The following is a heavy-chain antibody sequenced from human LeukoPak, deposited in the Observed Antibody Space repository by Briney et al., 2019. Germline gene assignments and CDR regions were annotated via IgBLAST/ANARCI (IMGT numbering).Heavy chain of an antibody. CDR1: GGTFISYA. V-gene: IGHV1-69*05. CDR3: ARTGYSGYDNFDY. CDR2: IIPIFGTA. Sequence: ASVKVSCKASGGTFISYAISWVRQARGQGLEWMGGIIPIFGTANYAQKFQGRVTITTDESTSTAYMELSSLRSEDTAVYYCARTGYSGYDNFDYWGQGTLVTVSS. D-gene: IGHD5-12*01. J-gene: IGHJ4*02.